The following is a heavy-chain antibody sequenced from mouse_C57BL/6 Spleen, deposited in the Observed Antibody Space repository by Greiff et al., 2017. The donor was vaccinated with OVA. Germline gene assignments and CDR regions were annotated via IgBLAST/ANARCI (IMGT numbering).Heavy chain of an antibody. V-gene: IGHV1-22*01. CDR3: ALDGYYVSAWFAY. D-gene: IGHD2-3*01. J-gene: IGHJ3*01. CDR2: INPNNGGT. Sequence: EVQGVESGPELVKPGASVKMSCKASGYTFTDYNMHWVKQSHGKSLEWIGYINPNNGGTSYNQKFKGKATLTVNKSSSTAYMELRSLTSEDSAVYYCALDGYYVSAWFAYWGQGTLVTVSA. CDR1: GYTFTDYN.